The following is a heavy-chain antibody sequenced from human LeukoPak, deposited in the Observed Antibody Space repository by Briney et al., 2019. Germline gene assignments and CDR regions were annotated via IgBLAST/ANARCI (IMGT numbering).Heavy chain of an antibody. CDR2: ISSSGSTI. Sequence: GGSLRLSCAVSGFTFSDYYMSWIRQAPGKGLEWVSYISSSGSTIYYADSVKGRFTISRDNAKNSPYLQMNSLRAEDTAVYYCARDESEYAVAGTSFDYWGQGTLVTVSS. J-gene: IGHJ4*02. D-gene: IGHD6-19*01. CDR3: ARDESEYAVAGTSFDY. CDR1: GFTFSDYY. V-gene: IGHV3-11*01.